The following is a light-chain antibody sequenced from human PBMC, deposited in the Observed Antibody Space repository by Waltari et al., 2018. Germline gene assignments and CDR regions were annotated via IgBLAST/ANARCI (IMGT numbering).Light chain of an antibody. J-gene: IGLJ2*01. Sequence: QSALTQPASVSGSPGQSITISCTGTNNDVGASKFVSWYQQPPGRAPQLMIYEFTARPSGISYRFSGSKSANTASLTISGLLPEDEAIYYCCSFTATHTLLFGGGTTVTVL. V-gene: IGLV2-14*01. CDR1: NNDVGASKF. CDR2: EFT. CDR3: CSFTATHTLL.